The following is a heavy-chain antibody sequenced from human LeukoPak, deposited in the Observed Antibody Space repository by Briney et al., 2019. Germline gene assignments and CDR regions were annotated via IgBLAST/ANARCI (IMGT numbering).Heavy chain of an antibody. Sequence: SETLSLTCTVSGGSISSNSWSWIQQPPGEGLEWIGYIYSSGTINYNPSLKSRVTISIDTSKNQSSLKLTSVTAADTAVYYCARDVESSHGPWFDPWGQGTLVTVSS. J-gene: IGHJ5*02. CDR2: IYSSGTI. D-gene: IGHD1-1*01. CDR3: ARDVESSHGPWFDP. CDR1: GGSISSNS. V-gene: IGHV4-59*08.